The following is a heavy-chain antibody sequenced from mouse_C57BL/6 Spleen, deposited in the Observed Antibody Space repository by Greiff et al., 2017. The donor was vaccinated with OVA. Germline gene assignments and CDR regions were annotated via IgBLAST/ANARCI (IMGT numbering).Heavy chain of an antibody. CDR3: TRSEGSEY. J-gene: IGHJ2*01. V-gene: IGHV1-15*01. CDR1: GYTFTDYE. Sequence: VQLQQSGAELVRPGASVTLSCKASGYTFTDYEMHWVKQTPVHGLEWIGAIDPETGGTAYNQKFKGKAILTADKSSRTTYMELRSLTSEDSAVYYCTRSEGSEYWGQGTTITVAS. CDR2: IDPETGGT.